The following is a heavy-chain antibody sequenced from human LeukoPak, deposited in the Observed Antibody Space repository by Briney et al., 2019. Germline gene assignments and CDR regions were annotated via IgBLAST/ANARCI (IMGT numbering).Heavy chain of an antibody. V-gene: IGHV3-20*04. J-gene: IGHJ6*04. CDR1: GFTFDDYG. CDR2: INWNGGST. CDR3: AELGITMIGGV. Sequence: GGSLRLSCAASGFTFDDYGMSWVRQAPEKGLEWVSGINWNGGSTGYADSVKDRFTISRDNAKNSLYLQMNSLRAEDTAVYYCAELGITMIGGVWGKGTTVTISS. D-gene: IGHD3-10*02.